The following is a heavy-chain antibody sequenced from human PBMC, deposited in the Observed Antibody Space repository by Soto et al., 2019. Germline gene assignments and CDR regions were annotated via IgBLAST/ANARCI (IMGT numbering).Heavy chain of an antibody. D-gene: IGHD2-2*02. V-gene: IGHV3-23*01. CDR3: AKASNSWYTGLFDH. J-gene: IGHJ4*02. Sequence: GGSLRHSCTASRGTFIRHSVTSVRQAPGKRLEWVSGLGDSGGSIYYADSVKGRFTISRDNSMNTLYLQMNTLRAEDTARHYHAKASNSWYTGLFDHWGQGTLVTVSS. CDR2: LGDSGGSI. CDR1: RGTFIRHS.